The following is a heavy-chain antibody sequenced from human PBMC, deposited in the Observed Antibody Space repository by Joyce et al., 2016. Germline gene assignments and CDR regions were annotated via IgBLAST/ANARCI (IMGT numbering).Heavy chain of an antibody. CDR2: IYYSGST. CDR3: ARGLGTPYGMDV. CDR1: GGSISIHY. Sequence: QVQLQESGPGLVKPSETLSLTCTVSGGSISIHYWSWIRQPPGKRMECMGYIYYSGSTNSNPSLKSRVTISVDTSKNPFSLKLRSVSAADTAVYYCARGLGTPYGMDVWGQGTTVTVSS. J-gene: IGHJ6*02. V-gene: IGHV4-59*11. D-gene: IGHD7-27*01.